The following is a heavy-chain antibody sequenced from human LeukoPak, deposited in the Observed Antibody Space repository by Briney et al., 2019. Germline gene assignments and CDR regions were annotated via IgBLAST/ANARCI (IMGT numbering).Heavy chain of an antibody. J-gene: IGHJ3*02. CDR3: ARACGGDCYGAPYAFDI. V-gene: IGHV3-21*01. CDR1: GFTFSSYS. D-gene: IGHD2-21*02. Sequence: KSGGSLRLSCAASGFTFSSYSMNWVRQAPGKGLEWVSSISSSSSYIYYADSVKGRFTISRDNAKNSLYLQMNSLRAEDTAVYYCARACGGDCYGAPYAFDIWGQGTMVTVSS. CDR2: ISSSSSYI.